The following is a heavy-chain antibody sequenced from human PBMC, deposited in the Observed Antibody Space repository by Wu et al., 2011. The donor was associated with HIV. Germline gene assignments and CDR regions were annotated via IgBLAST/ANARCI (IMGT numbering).Heavy chain of an antibody. CDR3: ATDPTIAVAGTKSF. CDR2: IIPIFGTA. V-gene: IGHV1-69*06. CDR1: GATFSSYA. Sequence: QVQLVQSGAEVKKPGSSVKVSCKASGATFSSYAISWVRQAPGQGLEWMGRIIPIFGTAIDAHKFQGRLTITADKSSNTASMELTSLKSEDTAVYYCATDPTIAVAGTKSFWGRGTLVSVSS. D-gene: IGHD6-19*01. J-gene: IGHJ4*02.